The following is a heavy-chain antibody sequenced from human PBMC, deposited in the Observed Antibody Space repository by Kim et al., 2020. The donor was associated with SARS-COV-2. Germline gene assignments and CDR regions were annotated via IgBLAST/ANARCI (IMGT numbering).Heavy chain of an antibody. CDR3: ARGGWTWYSSSWSIKNWFDP. D-gene: IGHD6-13*01. J-gene: IGHJ5*02. V-gene: IGHV7-4-1*02. CDR1: GYTFTSYA. CDR2: INTNTGNP. Sequence: VKVSCKASGYTFTSYAMNWVRQAPGQGLEWMGWINTNTGNPTYAQGFTGRFVFSLDTSVSTAYLQISSLKAEDTAVYYCARGGWTWYSSSWSIKNWFDPWGQGTLVTVSS.